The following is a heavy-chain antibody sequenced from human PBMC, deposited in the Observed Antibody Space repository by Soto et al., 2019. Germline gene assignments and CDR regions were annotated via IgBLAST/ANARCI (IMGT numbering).Heavy chain of an antibody. CDR3: ARGDRGAFDL. D-gene: IGHD1-26*01. V-gene: IGHV3-74*01. CDR2: IHSDGSST. Sequence: EVQLLESGGGLVQPGESLRLSCAASGFTFSYYWMHWVRQAPGMGLMWVSRIHSDGSSTTYADSVKGRFTISRDNARNTLYLQMNSLRDEDTAVYYCARGDRGAFDLWGQGTVLTVSP. J-gene: IGHJ3*01. CDR1: GFTFSYYW.